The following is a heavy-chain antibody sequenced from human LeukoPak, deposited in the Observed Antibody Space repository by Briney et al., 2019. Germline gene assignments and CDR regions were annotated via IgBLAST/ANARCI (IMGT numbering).Heavy chain of an antibody. J-gene: IGHJ3*02. CDR3: ASFDLGIAGRPDAFDI. D-gene: IGHD6-13*01. V-gene: IGHV3-33*01. Sequence: PGRSLRLSCAASGFTFSSYGMHWVRQAPGKGLEWVAVIWYDGSNKYYADSVKGRFTISRDNSKNTLYLQMNSLRAEDTAVYYCASFDLGIAGRPDAFDIWGQGTMVTVSS. CDR1: GFTFSSYG. CDR2: IWYDGSNK.